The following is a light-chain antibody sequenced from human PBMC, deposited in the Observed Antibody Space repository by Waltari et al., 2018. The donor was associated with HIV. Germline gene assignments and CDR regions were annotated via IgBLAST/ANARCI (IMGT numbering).Light chain of an antibody. CDR1: SSDIGAYES. Sequence: QSALTQPASVSGSPGQSITISCTGTSSDIGAYESVSWYRQHPDKAPQLLLYDVFYRPSGVAQRFSGSKSGNTSSLTISGLQAEDEAVYSCSSYTTTNTIIFGGGTKLTVL. V-gene: IGLV2-14*03. CDR3: SSYTTTNTII. J-gene: IGLJ2*01. CDR2: DVF.